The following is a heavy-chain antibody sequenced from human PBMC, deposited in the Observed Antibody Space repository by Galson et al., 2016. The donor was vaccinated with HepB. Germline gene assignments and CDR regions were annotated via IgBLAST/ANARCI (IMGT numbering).Heavy chain of an antibody. CDR1: GFSPSTSGVG. Sequence: PALVTPTQTLTLTCTFSGFSPSTSGVGVAWIRQPPGEALEWLALIYWADDKRYNAALASRLTITQDTSKNQVVLTTTNMDPVDTATYYCALPYYSDNSGYSHWYFDLWGRGTLVTVSS. J-gene: IGHJ2*01. CDR2: IYWADDK. V-gene: IGHV2-5*02. D-gene: IGHD3-22*01. CDR3: ALPYYSDNSGYSHWYFDL.